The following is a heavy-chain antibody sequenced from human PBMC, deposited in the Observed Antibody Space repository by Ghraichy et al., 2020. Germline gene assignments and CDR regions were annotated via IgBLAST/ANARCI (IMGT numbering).Heavy chain of an antibody. Sequence: SQTLSLTCTVSGGSISSGSYYWSWIRQPAGKGLEWIGRIYTSGSTNYNPSLKSRVTISVDTSKNQFSLKLSSVTAADTAVYYCARWGRGAFDIWGQGTMVTVSS. D-gene: IGHD3-16*01. V-gene: IGHV4-61*02. CDR1: GGSISSGSYY. J-gene: IGHJ3*02. CDR2: IYTSGST. CDR3: ARWGRGAFDI.